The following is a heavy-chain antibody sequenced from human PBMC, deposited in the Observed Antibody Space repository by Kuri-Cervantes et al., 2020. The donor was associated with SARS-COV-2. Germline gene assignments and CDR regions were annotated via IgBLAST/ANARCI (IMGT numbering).Heavy chain of an antibody. CDR1: GFTFSSYW. CDR3: AREDGYDSSGFYYYYGMDV. J-gene: IGHJ6*02. V-gene: IGHV3-48*04. CDR2: ISSSGSTI. Sequence: GESLKISCAASGFTFSSYWMTWVRQAPGKGLEWVSYISSSGSTIYYADSVKGRFTISRDNAKNSLYLQMNSLRAEDTAVYYCAREDGYDSSGFYYYYGMDVWGQGTTVTVSS. D-gene: IGHD3-22*01.